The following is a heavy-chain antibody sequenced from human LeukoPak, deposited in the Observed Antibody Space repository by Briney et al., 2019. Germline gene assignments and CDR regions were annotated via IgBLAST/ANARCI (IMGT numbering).Heavy chain of an antibody. D-gene: IGHD2-21*01. Sequence: GASVKVSCKASGGTFSSYAISWVRQAPGQGLEWMGGIIPIFGTANYAQKFQGRVTITADESTSTAYMELSSLRSEDTAVYYCASHCGVRPFVYWGQGTLVTVSS. J-gene: IGHJ4*02. CDR1: GGTFSSYA. V-gene: IGHV1-69*01. CDR2: IIPIFGTA. CDR3: ASHCGVRPFVY.